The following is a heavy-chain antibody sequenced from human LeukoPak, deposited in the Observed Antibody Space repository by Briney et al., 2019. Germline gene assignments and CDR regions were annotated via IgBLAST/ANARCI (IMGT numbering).Heavy chain of an antibody. J-gene: IGHJ3*02. Sequence: GGSLRLSCAASGFTFSDYYMSWIRQAPGKGLERVSYISSSSSYTNYADSVKGRFTISRDNAKNSLYLQMNSLRAEDTAVYYCASAYYDILTGYGAFDIWGQGTMVTVSS. D-gene: IGHD3-9*01. CDR2: ISSSSSYT. CDR1: GFTFSDYY. CDR3: ASAYYDILTGYGAFDI. V-gene: IGHV3-11*06.